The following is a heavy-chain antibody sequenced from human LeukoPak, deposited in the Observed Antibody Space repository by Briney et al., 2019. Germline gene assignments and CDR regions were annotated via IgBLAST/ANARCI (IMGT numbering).Heavy chain of an antibody. CDR3: AKDRKIAAAGPYYFDY. Sequence: PGGSLRLSCAASGFTFSSYAMSWVRQAPGKGLEWVSSVRERSPSPTYADSVKGRFTISRDNSKNTLYLQMNSLRAEDTAVYYCAKDRKIAAAGPYYFDYWGQGTLVTVSS. J-gene: IGHJ4*02. CDR1: GFTFSSYA. V-gene: IGHV3-23*01. D-gene: IGHD6-13*01. CDR2: VRERSPSP.